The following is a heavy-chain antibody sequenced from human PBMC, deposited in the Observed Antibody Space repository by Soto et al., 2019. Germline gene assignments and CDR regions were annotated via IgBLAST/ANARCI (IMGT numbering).Heavy chain of an antibody. D-gene: IGHD3-3*01. Sequence: SETLSLTCTVSGGSISSYYWSWIRQPPGKGLEWIGYIYYSGSTNYNPSLKSRVTISVDTSKNQFSLNLSSVTAADTAVYYCARGLSDITIFGVVIPYYYYYMDVWGKGTTVTVSS. CDR2: IYYSGST. CDR3: ARGLSDITIFGVVIPYYYYYMDV. CDR1: GGSISSYY. V-gene: IGHV4-59*01. J-gene: IGHJ6*03.